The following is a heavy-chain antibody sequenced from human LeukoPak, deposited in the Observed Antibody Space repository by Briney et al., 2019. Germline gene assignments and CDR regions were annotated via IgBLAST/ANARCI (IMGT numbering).Heavy chain of an antibody. CDR3: ARITVTQFDP. CDR1: GFTFSTYA. Sequence: PGGSLRLSCSASGFTFSTYAMHWVRQAPGKGLEHVSTINTNGDDTYYADSVKGRFTISRDNSKNTVYLQMNSLRGEDTAVYYCARITVTQFDPWGQGTLVTVSS. J-gene: IGHJ5*02. CDR2: INTNGDDT. D-gene: IGHD4-11*01. V-gene: IGHV3-64*04.